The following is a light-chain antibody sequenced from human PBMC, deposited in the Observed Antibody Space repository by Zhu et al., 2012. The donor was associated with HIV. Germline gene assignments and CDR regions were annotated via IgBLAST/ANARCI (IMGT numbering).Light chain of an antibody. CDR2: GAS. J-gene: IGKJ2*01. CDR3: QQYGSSRYT. V-gene: IGKV3-20*01. CDR1: QSVSSNY. Sequence: EVVLTQSPDTLSLSPGDRATLACRASQSVSSNYLIWYQQKPGQAPRPLIYGASDRASGVPDRFSGSGSGTDFTLTISRLEPEDFAVYYCQQYGSSRYTFGQGTKLEIK.